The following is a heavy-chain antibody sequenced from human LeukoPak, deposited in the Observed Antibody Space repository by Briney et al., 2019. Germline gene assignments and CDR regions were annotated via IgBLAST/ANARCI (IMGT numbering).Heavy chain of an antibody. CDR3: ARERDDSSGYYLEGY. Sequence: SETLSLTCAVYGGSLSGYYWSWIRQPPGKGLEWIGEINHSGSTNYNPSLKSRVTISVDTSKNQFSLKLSSVTAADTAVYYCARERDDSSGYYLEGYWGQGTLVTVSS. D-gene: IGHD3-22*01. CDR1: GGSLSGYY. J-gene: IGHJ4*02. CDR2: INHSGST. V-gene: IGHV4-34*01.